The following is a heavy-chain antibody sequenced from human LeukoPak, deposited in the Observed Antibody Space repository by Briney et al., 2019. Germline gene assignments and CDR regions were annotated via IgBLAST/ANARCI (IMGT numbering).Heavy chain of an antibody. CDR2: IYPDDSDT. CDR3: AMPTGYGIHCGMDV. J-gene: IGHJ6*02. D-gene: IGHD5-12*01. CDR1: GYRSSSYW. V-gene: IGHV5-51*01. Sequence: GESLKISCKNSGYRSSSYWIAWVRQMSGKGLEWMGIIYPDDSDTRYSPSFQGQVTISADRSINTSYLQWTSLKASDTAIYYCAMPTGYGIHCGMDVWGQGTTVIVSS.